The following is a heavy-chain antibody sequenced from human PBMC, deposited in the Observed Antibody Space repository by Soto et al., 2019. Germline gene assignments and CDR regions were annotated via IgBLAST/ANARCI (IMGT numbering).Heavy chain of an antibody. V-gene: IGHV3-30-3*01. D-gene: IGHD6-13*01. Sequence: GGSLRLSCAASGFTFSSYAMHWVRQAPGKGLEWVAVISYDGSNKYYADSVKGRFTISRDNSKNSLYLQMNSLRAEDTAVYYCARDIDAGYSSSWPTLYYYYGMDVWGQGTTVTVPS. CDR1: GFTFSSYA. CDR2: ISYDGSNK. J-gene: IGHJ6*02. CDR3: ARDIDAGYSSSWPTLYYYYGMDV.